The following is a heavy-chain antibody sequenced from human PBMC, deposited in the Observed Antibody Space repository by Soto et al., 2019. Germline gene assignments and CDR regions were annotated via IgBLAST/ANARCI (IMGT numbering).Heavy chain of an antibody. Sequence: PSETLSLTCTVSGGSISSYYWSWIRQPPGKGLEWIGYIYYSGSTNYNPSLKSRVTISVDTSKNQYSLKLSSVTAADAAVYFCARVRFVVRQAPYYFDYWGQGTLVTVSS. V-gene: IGHV4-59*12. CDR2: IYYSGST. J-gene: IGHJ4*02. CDR1: GGSISSYY. CDR3: ARVRFVVRQAPYYFDY. D-gene: IGHD2-15*01.